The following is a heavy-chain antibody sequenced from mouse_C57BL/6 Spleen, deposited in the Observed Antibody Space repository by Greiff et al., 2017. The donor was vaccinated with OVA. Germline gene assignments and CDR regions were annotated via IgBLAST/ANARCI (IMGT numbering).Heavy chain of an antibody. V-gene: IGHV5-6*01. Sequence: EVKLVESGGDLVKPGGSLKLSCAASGFTFSSYGMSWVRQTPDQRLEWVATISSGGSYTYYPDSVKGRFTISRDNAKNTLYLQMSSLKSEDTAMYYCARHARSTMVTTLMAYWGQGTLVTVSA. CDR1: GFTFSSYG. J-gene: IGHJ3*01. D-gene: IGHD2-2*01. CDR2: ISSGGSYT. CDR3: ARHARSTMVTTLMAY.